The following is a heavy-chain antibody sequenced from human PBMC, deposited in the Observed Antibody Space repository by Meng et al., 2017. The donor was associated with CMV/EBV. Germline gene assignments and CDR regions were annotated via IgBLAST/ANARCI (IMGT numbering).Heavy chain of an antibody. D-gene: IGHD3-3*01. Sequence: GSFSGYYWSWIRQPTGKGLEWIGEINHSGSTNYNPSLKSRVTISVDTSKNQFSLKLSSVTAADTAVYYCARSSPLRFLEFLPPFRPNWGQGTLVTVSS. V-gene: IGHV4-34*01. J-gene: IGHJ4*02. CDR2: INHSGST. CDR3: ARSSPLRFLEFLPPFRPN. CDR1: GSFSGYY.